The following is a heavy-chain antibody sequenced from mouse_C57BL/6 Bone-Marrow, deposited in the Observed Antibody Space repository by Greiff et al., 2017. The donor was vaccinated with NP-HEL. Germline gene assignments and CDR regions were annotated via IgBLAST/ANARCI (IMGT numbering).Heavy chain of an antibody. CDR3: ARVGSSWFAY. Sequence: QVQLKQSGAELARPGASVKLSCKASGYTFTSYGISWVKQRTGQGLEWIGEIYPRSGNTYYNEKFKGKATLTADKSSSTAYMELRSLTSEDSAVYFCARVGSSWFAYWGQGTLVTVSA. CDR2: IYPRSGNT. CDR1: GYTFTSYG. J-gene: IGHJ3*01. D-gene: IGHD1-1*01. V-gene: IGHV1-81*01.